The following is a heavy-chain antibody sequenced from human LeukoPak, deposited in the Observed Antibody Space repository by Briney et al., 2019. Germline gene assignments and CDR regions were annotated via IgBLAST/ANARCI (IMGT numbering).Heavy chain of an antibody. V-gene: IGHV3-7*01. CDR3: ARDSADNLD. J-gene: IGHJ4*02. D-gene: IGHD3-9*01. CDR2: IKEDGSEK. CDR1: GVTFSNYW. Sequence: GGSLRLSCAASGVTFSNYWMSWVRQAPGKGLEWVANIKEDGSEKNYVDSVKGRFTISRDNAKNSLYLQMNSLRAEDTALYYCARDSADNLDWGQGTLVTVSS.